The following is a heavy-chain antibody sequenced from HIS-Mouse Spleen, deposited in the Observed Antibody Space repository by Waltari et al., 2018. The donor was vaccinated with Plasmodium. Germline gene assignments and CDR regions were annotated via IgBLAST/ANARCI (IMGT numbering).Heavy chain of an antibody. D-gene: IGHD3-10*01. CDR1: GGSFSGYY. V-gene: IGHV4-34*01. CDR3: ARGRVLGTSSGYFDL. Sequence: QVQLQQWGAGLLKPSETLSLTCAVYGGSFSGYYWSWIRPPPGKWREWIGEINQMGRPNYDPSLKSRVTISVEPSKNQFSLKLSSVTAADTAVYYCARGRVLGTSSGYFDLWGRGTLVTVSS. CDR2: INQMGRP. J-gene: IGHJ2*01.